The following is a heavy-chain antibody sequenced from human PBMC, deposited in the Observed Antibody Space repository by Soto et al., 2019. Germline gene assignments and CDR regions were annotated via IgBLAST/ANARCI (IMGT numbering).Heavy chain of an antibody. Sequence: GGSLRLSCAASGFTFSNAWMSWVRQAPGKGLEWVGRIKSKTDGGTTDYAAPVKGRFTISRDDSKNTLYLQMNSLKTEDTAVYYCTTGDGPIYYDSSGYYFDYWGQGTLVTVSS. CDR1: GFTFSNAW. CDR3: TTGDGPIYYDSSGYYFDY. CDR2: IKSKTDGGTT. V-gene: IGHV3-15*01. J-gene: IGHJ4*02. D-gene: IGHD3-22*01.